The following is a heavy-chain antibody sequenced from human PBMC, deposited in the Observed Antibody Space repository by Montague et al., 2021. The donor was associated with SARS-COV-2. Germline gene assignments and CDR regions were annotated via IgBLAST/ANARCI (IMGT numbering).Heavy chain of an antibody. D-gene: IGHD3-16*02. J-gene: IGHJ6*02. CDR2: FNHSGST. CDR1: GGSFSGYY. V-gene: IGHV4-34*01. CDR3: ARGQPRGIRFGGIISYGLDV. Sequence: SETLSLTCAVYGGSFSGYYWTWIRQPPGKGLEWIGEFNHSGSTNYNPSLKSRVTISVDTSKKQFSLKLRSVTAADTAVYYCARGQPRGIRFGGIISYGLDVWGQGTTVTVSS.